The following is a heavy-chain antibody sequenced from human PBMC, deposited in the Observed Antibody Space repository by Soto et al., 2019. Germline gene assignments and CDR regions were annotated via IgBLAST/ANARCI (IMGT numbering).Heavy chain of an antibody. CDR3: AKTGDDSSGYYYRYFDY. CDR1: GFTFSSYG. CDR2: ISYDGSNK. V-gene: IGHV3-30*18. J-gene: IGHJ4*02. Sequence: GGSLRLSCAASGFTFSSYGMHWVRQAPGKGLEWVAVISYDGSNKYYADSVKGRFTISRDNSKNTLYLQMNSLRAEDTAVYYCAKTGDDSSGYYYRYFDYWGQGTLVTVSS. D-gene: IGHD3-22*01.